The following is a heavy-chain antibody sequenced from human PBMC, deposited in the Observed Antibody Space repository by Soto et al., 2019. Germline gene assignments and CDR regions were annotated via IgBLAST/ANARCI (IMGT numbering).Heavy chain of an antibody. CDR1: GGYIRSRNW. Sequence: PSETLSLTCAVSGGYIRSRNWWRWVRQPPGKGLEWIGEIYHSGSTNYNPSLKSRVTISVDKSKNQFSLKLSSVTAADTAVYYCARQASSVIDAFDIWGQGTMVS. J-gene: IGHJ3*02. D-gene: IGHD3-16*02. CDR3: ARQASSVIDAFDI. V-gene: IGHV4-4*02. CDR2: IYHSGST.